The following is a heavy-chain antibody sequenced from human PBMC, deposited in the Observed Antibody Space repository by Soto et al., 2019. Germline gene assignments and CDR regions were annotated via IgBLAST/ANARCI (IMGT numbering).Heavy chain of an antibody. CDR2: IYSSENT. CDR3: AREQHIGFGPRGYYYYGMAV. Sequence: SETLSLTCTVSGGSVSSNSYSWGWIRQSPGKGLEWIGTIYSSENTYYNPSLLSRVTISVDTSKNEFSLRLSSVTAEDTAVYYCAREQHIGFGPRGYYYYGMAVWGQGTTVTVSS. CDR1: GGSVSSNSYS. J-gene: IGHJ6*02. D-gene: IGHD3-10*01. V-gene: IGHV4-39*02.